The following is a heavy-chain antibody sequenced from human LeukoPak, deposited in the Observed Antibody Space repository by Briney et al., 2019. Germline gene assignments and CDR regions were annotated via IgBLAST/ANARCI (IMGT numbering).Heavy chain of an antibody. D-gene: IGHD3-22*01. Sequence: PGGSLRLSCAASGFTFSSYWMSWVRQAPGKGLEWVANIKQDGSEKYYVDSVKGRFTISRDNAKNSLYLQMNSLRAEDTAVYYCARGTAFYYDSSGYVYWGQGTLVTVSS. CDR3: ARGTAFYYDSSGYVY. V-gene: IGHV3-7*01. CDR2: IKQDGSEK. J-gene: IGHJ4*02. CDR1: GFTFSSYW.